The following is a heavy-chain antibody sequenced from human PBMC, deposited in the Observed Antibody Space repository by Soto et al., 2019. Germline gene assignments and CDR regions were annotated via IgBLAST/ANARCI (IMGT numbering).Heavy chain of an antibody. Sequence: QVQLVQSGAEVKRPGSSVKVSCKASGGTFGTYVIAWVRQAPGQGLEWMGGIIPIVGAANSTHKFQGRLTMAAEESTSTVYMELSKLRSEDTAFYFCAGDPGFLDEQWGGGFDSWGQGTLVTVSS. CDR3: AGDPGFLDEQWGGGFDS. CDR2: IIPIVGAA. J-gene: IGHJ5*01. V-gene: IGHV1-69*01. D-gene: IGHD3-9*01. CDR1: GGTFGTYV.